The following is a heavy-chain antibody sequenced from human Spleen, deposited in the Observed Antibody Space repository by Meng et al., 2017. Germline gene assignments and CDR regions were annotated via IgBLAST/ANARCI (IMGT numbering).Heavy chain of an antibody. J-gene: IGHJ4*02. V-gene: IGHV4-30-4*01. CDR2: IYNSGST. CDR3: AREGRSHQVGVSVY. CDR1: GGSISSGDYS. Sequence: QVQLQESGPGLVKPSQTLPLTCTFPGGSISSGDYSWSWIRQPPGKGLEWIGYIYNSGSTYYNPSLKSRVTISVDTSKNQFSLKLRFVTAADTAVYYCAREGRSHQVGVSVYWGQGNLVTVSS. D-gene: IGHD2-21*01.